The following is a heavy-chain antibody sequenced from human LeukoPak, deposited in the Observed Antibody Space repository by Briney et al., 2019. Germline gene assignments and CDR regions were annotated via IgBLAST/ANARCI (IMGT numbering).Heavy chain of an antibody. CDR2: ISSSGSTI. D-gene: IGHD3-22*01. J-gene: IGHJ4*02. CDR3: ARDRALYDSRRGYYYTEDDY. V-gene: IGHV3-11*01. CDR1: GFTFSNYA. Sequence: GGSLKLSCAGYGFTFSNYAMSWVRQAPGKGLEWVSYISSSGSTIYYADSVKGRFTISRDNAKNSLYLQMNSLRAEDTAVYYCARDRALYDSRRGYYYTEDDYWGQGTLVTVSS.